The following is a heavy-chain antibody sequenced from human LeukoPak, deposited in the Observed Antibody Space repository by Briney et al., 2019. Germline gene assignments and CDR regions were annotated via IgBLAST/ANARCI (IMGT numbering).Heavy chain of an antibody. CDR3: ARTLLNYFDY. Sequence: GSLRLSCAASGFTFSTYGMSWVRQPPGKGLEWIGEINHSGSTNYNPSLKSRVTISVDTSKNQFSLKLSSVTAADTAVYYCARTLLNYFDYWGQGTLVTVSS. V-gene: IGHV4-34*01. J-gene: IGHJ4*02. D-gene: IGHD2-8*02. CDR1: GFTFSTYG. CDR2: INHSGST.